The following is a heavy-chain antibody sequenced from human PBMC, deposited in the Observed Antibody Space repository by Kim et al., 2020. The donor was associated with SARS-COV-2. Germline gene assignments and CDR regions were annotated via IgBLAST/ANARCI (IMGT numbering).Heavy chain of an antibody. J-gene: IGHJ4*02. CDR3: ARGGERSLDY. Sequence: TNYNPSLKSRVTISVDTSKNQFSLKLSSVTAADTAVYYCARGGERSLDYWGQGTLVTVSS. V-gene: IGHV4-34*01. CDR2: T. D-gene: IGHD4-17*01.